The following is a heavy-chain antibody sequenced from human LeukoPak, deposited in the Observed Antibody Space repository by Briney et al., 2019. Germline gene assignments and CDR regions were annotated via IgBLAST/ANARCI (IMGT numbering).Heavy chain of an antibody. V-gene: IGHV3-33*01. CDR2: MWYDGSNK. J-gene: IGHJ4*02. Sequence: GGSLRLSCAASGFTFNSYGMHWVRQAPGKGLEWVAVMWYDGSNKYYADSVKGRFTISGDDSKNTLYLQMNSLRAEDTAMYYCARGLPPVMKYYFDYWGQGTLVTVSS. CDR1: GFTFNSYG. D-gene: IGHD4-11*01. CDR3: ARGLPPVMKYYFDY.